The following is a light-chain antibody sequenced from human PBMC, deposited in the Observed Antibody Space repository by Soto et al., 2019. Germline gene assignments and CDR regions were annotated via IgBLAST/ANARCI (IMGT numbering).Light chain of an antibody. CDR2: GAS. V-gene: IGKV3-15*01. CDR3: QQYNSWPLT. Sequence: EIVMTQSPATLSVSPGERATLSCRASQSVSSNLAWYQQKPGQAPRLLIYGASTRATGIPARFSGSGSATEFTLTISSLQSEDFAVYYCQQYNSWPLTFGGGTKVAI. J-gene: IGKJ4*01. CDR1: QSVSSN.